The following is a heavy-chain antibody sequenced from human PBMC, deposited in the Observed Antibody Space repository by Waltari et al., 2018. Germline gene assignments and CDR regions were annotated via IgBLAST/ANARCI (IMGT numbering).Heavy chain of an antibody. CDR1: GGSLSSYY. J-gene: IGHJ5*02. CDR3: AREIVPSSRGYNWFDP. Sequence: QVQLQESGPGLVKPSETLSLTCTVSGGSLSSYYWTWIRQPAGKGLEWIGRIYTSGSTNYNPSLKSRVTISVDKSKNQFSLKLSSVTAADTAVYYCAREIVPSSRGYNWFDPWGQGTLVTVSS. V-gene: IGHV4-4*07. D-gene: IGHD2-2*01. CDR2: IYTSGST.